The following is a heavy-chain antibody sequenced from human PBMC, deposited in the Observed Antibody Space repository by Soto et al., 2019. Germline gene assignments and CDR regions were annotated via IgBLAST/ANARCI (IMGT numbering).Heavy chain of an antibody. D-gene: IGHD2-8*01. Sequence: GGSLRLSCVASGFTFNRNGMHWVRQAPGKGLEWVAVIWYDGSNKYYADAVKGRFTISRDDSKNTVYLQMDSLRAEDTALYYCARDWVWYLDYWGQGTLVTVSS. CDR3: ARDWVWYLDY. CDR1: GFTFNRNG. J-gene: IGHJ4*02. V-gene: IGHV3-33*01. CDR2: IWYDGSNK.